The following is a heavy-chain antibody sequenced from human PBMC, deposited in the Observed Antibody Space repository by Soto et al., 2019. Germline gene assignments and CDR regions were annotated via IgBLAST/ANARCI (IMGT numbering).Heavy chain of an antibody. CDR3: ARGGLLPDY. D-gene: IGHD6-19*01. CDR2: IYYSGST. J-gene: IGHJ4*02. V-gene: IGHV4-59*01. Sequence: PSETLSLTCTVSGGSISSYYWSWIRQPPGKGLEWIGYIYYSGSTNYNPSLKSRVTISVDTSKNQFSLKLSSVTAADTAVYYCARGGLLPDYWGQGTLVTAPQ. CDR1: GGSISSYY.